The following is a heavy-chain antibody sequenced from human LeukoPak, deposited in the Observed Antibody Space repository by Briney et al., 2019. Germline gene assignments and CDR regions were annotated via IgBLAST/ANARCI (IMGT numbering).Heavy chain of an antibody. J-gene: IGHJ5*02. Sequence: ASVKVSCKASGGTFSSYAISWVRQAPGQGLEWMGGIIPIFGTANYAQKFQDRVTITADESTSTAYMELRSLTFEDTAVYYCARGGISMIVVDLNWFDPWGQGTLVTVSS. CDR1: GGTFSSYA. CDR2: IIPIFGTA. V-gene: IGHV1-69*13. D-gene: IGHD3-22*01. CDR3: ARGGISMIVVDLNWFDP.